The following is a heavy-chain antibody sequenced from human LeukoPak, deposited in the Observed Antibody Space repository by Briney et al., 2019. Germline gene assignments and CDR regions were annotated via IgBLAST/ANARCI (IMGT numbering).Heavy chain of an antibody. CDR2: ISSISDTI. Sequence: SLRLSCAASGFTLGDYDIHWVRQAPGKGPEWVSSISSISDTIAYAEPVKGRFTVSRDNTINSLYLQMDSLRVEDTALYYCAKKRARRPDIVVVPAAIPHDIWGQGTMVTVSS. V-gene: IGHV3-9*01. J-gene: IGHJ3*02. D-gene: IGHD2-2*01. CDR1: GFTLGDYD. CDR3: AKKRARRPDIVVVPAAIPHDI.